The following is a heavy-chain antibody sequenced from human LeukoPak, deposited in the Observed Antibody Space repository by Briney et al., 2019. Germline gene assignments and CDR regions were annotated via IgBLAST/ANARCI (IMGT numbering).Heavy chain of an antibody. V-gene: IGHV4-39*07. D-gene: IGHD2-21*02. CDR1: GGSISSSSYY. CDR2: IYYSGST. J-gene: IGHJ3*02. CDR3: ARYRKQTVTFRQADPLFGRRGAFDI. Sequence: RPSETLSLTCTVSGGSISSSSYYWGWIRQPPGKGLEWIGSIYYSGSTYYNPSLKSRVTISVDTSKNQFSLKLSSVTAADTTVYYCARYRKQTVTFRQADPLFGRRGAFDIWGQGTMVTVSS.